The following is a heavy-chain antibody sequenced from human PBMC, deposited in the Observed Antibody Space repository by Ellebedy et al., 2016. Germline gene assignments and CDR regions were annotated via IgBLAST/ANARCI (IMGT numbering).Heavy chain of an antibody. CDR1: GFTFDDYG. J-gene: IGHJ6*02. CDR2: INWNGGST. CDR3: ASHYGSGFGAGMDV. D-gene: IGHD3-10*01. V-gene: IGHV3-20*01. Sequence: GGSLRLXCAASGFTFDDYGMSWVRQAPGKGLEWVSGINWNGGSTGYADSVKGRFTISRDNAKNSLYLQMNSLRAEDTALYHCASHYGSGFGAGMDVWGQGTTVTVSS.